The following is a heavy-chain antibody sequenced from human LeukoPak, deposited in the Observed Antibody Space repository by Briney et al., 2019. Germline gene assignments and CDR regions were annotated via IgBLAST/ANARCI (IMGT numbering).Heavy chain of an antibody. Sequence: PSETLSLTCTVSGDSISGYYWSWIRQPPGKRLEWIGYIYYSGGTNYNPSLKSRVTISVEMSKNQFSLKLTSVTAADTAVYYCAAGGYYDSSGTDYWGQGTLVTVSS. CDR3: AAGGYYDSSGTDY. D-gene: IGHD3-22*01. CDR2: IYYSGGT. J-gene: IGHJ4*02. CDR1: GDSISGYY. V-gene: IGHV4-59*03.